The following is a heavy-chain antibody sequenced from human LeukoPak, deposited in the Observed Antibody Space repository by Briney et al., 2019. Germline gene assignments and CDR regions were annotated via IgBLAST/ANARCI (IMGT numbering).Heavy chain of an antibody. V-gene: IGHV3-7*01. Sequence: GGSLRLSCVASGLTFSTYWMNWVRQAPGKGLEWVATIKEDGSDKFYVDSVKGRFTISRDNAKNSLYLQMNSLRAEDTAVYYCARDLSMGNTVLDYWGQGILVTVSS. J-gene: IGHJ4*02. CDR2: IKEDGSDK. CDR1: GLTFSTYW. CDR3: ARDLSMGNTVLDY. D-gene: IGHD4/OR15-4a*01.